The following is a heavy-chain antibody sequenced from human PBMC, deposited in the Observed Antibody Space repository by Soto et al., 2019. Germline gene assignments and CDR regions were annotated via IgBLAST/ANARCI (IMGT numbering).Heavy chain of an antibody. D-gene: IGHD3-3*01. CDR3: ARDPGHDYFDLWSIRGMHV. V-gene: IGHV6-1*01. Sequence: PSQTLSLTCAISGDSVSSNSVAWNWIRLSPSRGLEWLGRTYYRSKWYNDYAVSVKSRITLTPDTSKNQFSLQLNSVTPEDTSVYYCARDPGHDYFDLWSIRGMHVWGPGTTLTVYS. CDR1: GDSVSSNSVA. CDR2: TYYRSKWYN. J-gene: IGHJ6*02.